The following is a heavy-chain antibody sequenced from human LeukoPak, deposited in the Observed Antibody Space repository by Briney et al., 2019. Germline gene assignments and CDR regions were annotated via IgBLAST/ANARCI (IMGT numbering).Heavy chain of an antibody. J-gene: IGHJ4*02. CDR2: IIPILGIA. D-gene: IGHD3-22*01. V-gene: IGHV1-69*04. CDR3: ARSYQYYYDSSGLDY. CDR1: GGTFSSYA. Sequence: SVKVSCKASGGTFSSYAISWVRQAPGQGLEWMGRIIPILGIANYAQKFQGRVMITADKSTSTAYMELSSLRSEDTAVYYCARSYQYYYDSSGLDYWGQGTLVTVSS.